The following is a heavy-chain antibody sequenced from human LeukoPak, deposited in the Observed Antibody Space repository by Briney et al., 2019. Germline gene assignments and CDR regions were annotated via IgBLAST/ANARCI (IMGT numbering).Heavy chain of an antibody. D-gene: IGHD5-18*01. CDR3: ARDNLDTAMVRDGDAFDI. V-gene: IGHV1-8*03. CDR1: GYTFTGYD. CDR2: MNPNSGNT. Sequence: GASVKVSCKASGYTFTGYDINWVRQATGQGLEWMGWMNPNSGNTGYAQKFQGRVTITRNTSISTAYMELSSLRSEDTAVYYCARDNLDTAMVRDGDAFDIWGQGTMVTVSS. J-gene: IGHJ3*02.